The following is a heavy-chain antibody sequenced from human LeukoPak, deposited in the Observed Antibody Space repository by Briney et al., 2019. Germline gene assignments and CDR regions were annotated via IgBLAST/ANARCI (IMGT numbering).Heavy chain of an antibody. D-gene: IGHD2-2*01. J-gene: IGHJ4*02. CDR3: ARGDQGIDY. Sequence: SETLSLTCDVSGGSISSGDYSWNWIRQPPGKGLEWIGNIYRSGTTYYNPSLKSRVTISLDRSKNQFSLKLSSVTAAHTAVYHCARGDQGIDYWGQGTLVTVSS. CDR1: GGSISSGDYS. V-gene: IGHV4-30-2*01. CDR2: IYRSGTT.